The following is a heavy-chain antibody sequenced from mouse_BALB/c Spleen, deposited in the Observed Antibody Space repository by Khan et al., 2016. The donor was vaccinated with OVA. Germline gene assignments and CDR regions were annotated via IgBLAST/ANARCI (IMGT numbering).Heavy chain of an antibody. CDR2: ISTGGTYT. Sequence: EVELVESGGDLVKPGGSLKLSCAASGFTFSTYGMSWVRQTPEKRLEWVATISTGGTYTYYQDSVKGRFTITRDNAKNTLYLQLSSLKSEDTAIYYCSRLAYYYNSEGFAYWGQGTLVTVSA. V-gene: IGHV5-6*01. J-gene: IGHJ3*01. D-gene: IGHD1-1*01. CDR3: SRLAYYYNSEGFAY. CDR1: GFTFSTYG.